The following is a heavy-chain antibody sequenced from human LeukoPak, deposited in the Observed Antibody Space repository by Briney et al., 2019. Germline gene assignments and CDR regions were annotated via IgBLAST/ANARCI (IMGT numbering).Heavy chain of an antibody. J-gene: IGHJ6*02. CDR1: GFTFSSYA. CDR3: ARDRVRQNYYYGMDV. CDR2: MSYDGSNK. D-gene: IGHD1-1*01. V-gene: IGHV3-30*04. Sequence: PGRSLRLSCAASGFTFSSYAMHWVRQAPGKGLEWVAVMSYDGSNKYYADSVKGRFTISRDNSKNTLYLQMNSLRAEDTAVYYCARDRVRQNYYYGMDVWGQGTTVTVSS.